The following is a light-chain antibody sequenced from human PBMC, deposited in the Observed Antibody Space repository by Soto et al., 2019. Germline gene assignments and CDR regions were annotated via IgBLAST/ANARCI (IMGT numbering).Light chain of an antibody. Sequence: SALPQPASVSGSPGQSITICCTGTSSDVGGYNYVSWYQHHPGKAPKLIIYDVSNRPSGVSNRFSGSKSGNTASLTISELQPEDEADYYCSSYTTSNTRQIVFGTGTKVTVL. CDR2: DVS. CDR3: SSYTTSNTRQIV. V-gene: IGLV2-14*03. CDR1: SSDVGGYNY. J-gene: IGLJ1*01.